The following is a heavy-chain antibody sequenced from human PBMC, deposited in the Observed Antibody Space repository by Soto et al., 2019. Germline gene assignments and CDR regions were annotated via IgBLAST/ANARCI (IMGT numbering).Heavy chain of an antibody. CDR1: GYSISSGYY. V-gene: IGHV4-38-2*02. CDR3: ARERWIQLWLRAGDYYYGMDV. J-gene: IGHJ6*02. Sequence: TLSLTCAVSGYSISSGYYWGWIRQPPGKGLEWIGSIYHSGSTYYNPSLKSRVTISVDTSKNQFPLKLSSVTAADTAVYYCARERWIQLWLRAGDYYYGMDVWGQGTTVTVSS. CDR2: IYHSGST. D-gene: IGHD5-18*01.